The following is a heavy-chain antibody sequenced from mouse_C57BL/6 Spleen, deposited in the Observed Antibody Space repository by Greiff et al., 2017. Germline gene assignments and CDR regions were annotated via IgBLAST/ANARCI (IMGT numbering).Heavy chain of an antibody. CDR3: ARDFATVVEGGAMDY. Sequence: VQLQQSGPELVKPGASVKIPCKASGYTFTDYNMDWVKQSHGKSLEWIGDINPNNGGTIYNQKFKGKATLTVDKSSSTAYMELRSLTSEDTAVYYCARDFATVVEGGAMDYWGQGTSVTVSS. D-gene: IGHD1-1*01. CDR1: GYTFTDYN. V-gene: IGHV1-18*01. CDR2: INPNNGGT. J-gene: IGHJ4*01.